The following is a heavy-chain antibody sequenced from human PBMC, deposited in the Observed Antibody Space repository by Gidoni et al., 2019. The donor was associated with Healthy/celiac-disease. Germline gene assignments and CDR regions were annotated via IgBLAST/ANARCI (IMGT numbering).Heavy chain of an antibody. J-gene: IGHJ5*02. Sequence: QVQLQQWGAGLLKPSETLSLTCAVDGGSFSGYYWSWIRQPPGKGLEWIGEINHSGSTNYNPSLKIRVTISVDTSKNQFSLKLSSVPAADTSVYYCASGSSGYEAFDPWGQGTLVTVSS. CDR1: GGSFSGYY. CDR3: ASGSSGYEAFDP. CDR2: INHSGST. V-gene: IGHV4-34*01. D-gene: IGHD5-12*01.